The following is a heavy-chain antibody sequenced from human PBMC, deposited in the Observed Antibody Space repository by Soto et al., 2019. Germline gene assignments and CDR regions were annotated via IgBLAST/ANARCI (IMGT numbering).Heavy chain of an antibody. CDR1: GFTFSSYE. V-gene: IGHV3-48*03. J-gene: IGHJ6*02. D-gene: IGHD2-2*01. CDR2: ISSSGNTI. Sequence: GGSLRLSCAGSGFTFSSYEMNWVGQAPGKGLEWVSYISSSGNTIYYADSVKGRFTISRDNAKSSLYLQMNSLSAEDTAVYYCARDRIEGFVVVPTAIDFGMDAWGQGTTVTVSS. CDR3: ARDRIEGFVVVPTAIDFGMDA.